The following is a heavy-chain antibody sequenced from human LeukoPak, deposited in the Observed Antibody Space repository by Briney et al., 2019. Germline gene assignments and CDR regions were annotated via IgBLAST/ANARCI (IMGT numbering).Heavy chain of an antibody. J-gene: IGHJ4*02. Sequence: GASVKVSCKASGYTFTGYYMHWVRQAPGQGLEWMGWINPNSGGTNYAQKFQGRVTVTRDTSIGTAYMELSRLRSDDTAVYYCARDIEVRGVPDYWGQGTLVTVSS. V-gene: IGHV1-2*02. CDR3: ARDIEVRGVPDY. D-gene: IGHD3-10*01. CDR2: INPNSGGT. CDR1: GYTFTGYY.